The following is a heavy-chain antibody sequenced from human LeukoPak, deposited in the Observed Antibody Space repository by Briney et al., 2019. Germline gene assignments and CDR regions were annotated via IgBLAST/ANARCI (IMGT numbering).Heavy chain of an antibody. CDR1: GYTFTSYG. D-gene: IGHD3-16*01. CDR2: ISAYNGNT. CDR3: ARGILGEAIKEYYYYMDV. V-gene: IGHV1-18*01. Sequence: ASVKVSCKASGYTFTSYGISWVRRARAPGLEGMGWISAYNGNTKYAQKLQGRLTMTTDTSTSTAYMEERSLRSDDTAVYYCARGILGEAIKEYYYYMDVWGKGTTVTASS. J-gene: IGHJ6*03.